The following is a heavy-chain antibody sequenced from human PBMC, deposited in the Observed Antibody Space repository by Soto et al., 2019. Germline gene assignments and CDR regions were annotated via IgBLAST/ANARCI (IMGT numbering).Heavy chain of an antibody. CDR1: GGSISSSNW. CDR3: PCAWMERYYYYGMDF. J-gene: IGHJ6*02. D-gene: IGHD5-12*01. V-gene: IGHV4-4*02. CDR2: IYHSGST. Sequence: SETLSLTCAVSGGSISSSNWWSWVRQPPGKGLEWIGEIYHSGSTNYNPSLKSRVTISVDKSKNQFSLKLSSVTAADTAVYYSPCAWMERYYYYGMDFWGQGTTVTVS.